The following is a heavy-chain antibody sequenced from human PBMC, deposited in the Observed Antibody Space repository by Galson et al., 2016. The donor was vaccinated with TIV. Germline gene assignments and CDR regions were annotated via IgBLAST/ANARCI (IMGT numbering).Heavy chain of an antibody. Sequence: SVKVSCKASGGPFRNYAISWVRQAPGQGLEWMGRIIPIFRTTNYARSFQGRLTITADESTNTDSMELTSLRSEDTAVYYCAREQGIYKGYFDLWGGGTLVTVSS. CDR1: GGPFRNYA. J-gene: IGHJ2*01. CDR3: AREQGIYKGYFDL. D-gene: IGHD1-14*01. CDR2: IIPIFRTT. V-gene: IGHV1-69*13.